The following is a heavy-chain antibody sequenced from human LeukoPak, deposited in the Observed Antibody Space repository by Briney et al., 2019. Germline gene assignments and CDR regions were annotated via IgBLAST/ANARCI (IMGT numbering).Heavy chain of an antibody. CDR1: GGSISSGSYF. CDR2: VYSTGIT. Sequence: SQTLSLTCTVSGGSISSGSYFWSWIRQPAGKGLEWIGRVYSTGITNYSPSLKSRVTISVDTSKNQFSLNLTSVTAADTAVYYCARDRGDLDYWGQGTLVTVSS. J-gene: IGHJ4*02. CDR3: ARDRGDLDY. V-gene: IGHV4-61*02.